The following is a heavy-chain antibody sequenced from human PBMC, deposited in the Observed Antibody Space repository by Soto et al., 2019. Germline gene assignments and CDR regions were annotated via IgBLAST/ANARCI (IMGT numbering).Heavy chain of an antibody. CDR2: ISSRSYSI. CDR3: ARGGSSSDNGMDV. CDR1: GFSFSTYS. D-gene: IGHD6-6*01. J-gene: IGHJ6*02. Sequence: EVQLVESGGGLVQPGGSLRLSCAASGFSFSTYSMNWVRQAPGPGLEWVSYISSRSYSIYYVDSVKGRFTISRDNAKNSLYLQMNSLREEDTAVYYCARGGSSSDNGMDVWGQGTTFTVSS. V-gene: IGHV3-48*02.